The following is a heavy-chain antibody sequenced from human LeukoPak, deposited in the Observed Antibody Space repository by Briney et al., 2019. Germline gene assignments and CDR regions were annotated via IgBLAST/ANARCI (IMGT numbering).Heavy chain of an antibody. V-gene: IGHV1-2*02. CDR2: INPNSGGT. CDR3: ARGRDSSGYYSPTDAFDI. J-gene: IGHJ3*02. D-gene: IGHD3-22*01. Sequence: ASVKVSCKGSGYTFTGYYMHWVRQAPGQGLEWMGWINPNSGGTNYAQKFRGRVTMTRDTSISTAYMELSRLRSDDTAVYYCARGRDSSGYYSPTDAFDIWGQGTMVTVSS. CDR1: GYTFTGYY.